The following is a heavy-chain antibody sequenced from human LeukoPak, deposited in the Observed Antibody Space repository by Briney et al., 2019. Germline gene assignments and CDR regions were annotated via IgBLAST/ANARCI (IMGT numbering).Heavy chain of an antibody. J-gene: IGHJ4*02. V-gene: IGHV4-39*01. CDR1: GGSISSSSYY. CDR3: ASPSGAYGDYFDY. Sequence: PSETLSLTCTVSGGSISSSSYYWGWIRQPPGKGLEWIGSIYYSGSTYHNPSLKSRVTISVDTSKNQFSLKLSSVTAADTAVYYCASPSGAYGDYFDYWGQGTLVTVSS. CDR2: IYYSGST. D-gene: IGHD4-17*01.